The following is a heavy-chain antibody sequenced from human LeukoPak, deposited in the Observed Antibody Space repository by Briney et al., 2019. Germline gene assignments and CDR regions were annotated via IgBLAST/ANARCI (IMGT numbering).Heavy chain of an antibody. Sequence: SETLSLICTVSGGSISSSSYYWGWIRQPPGKGLEWIGSIYYTRSTYYNPSLKSRVTISVDTSKNQFSLKLTSVTAADTAVYYCARGVTMIVVVIHDWYFDLWGRGTLVTVSS. V-gene: IGHV4-39*01. CDR2: IYYTRST. CDR3: ARGVTMIVVVIHDWYFDL. CDR1: GGSISSSSYY. D-gene: IGHD3-22*01. J-gene: IGHJ2*01.